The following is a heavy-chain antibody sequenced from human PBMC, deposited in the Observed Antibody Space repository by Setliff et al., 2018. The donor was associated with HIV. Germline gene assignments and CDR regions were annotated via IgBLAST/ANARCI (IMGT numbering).Heavy chain of an antibody. J-gene: IGHJ4*02. Sequence: SLRLSCTASVFTFGDYAMNWFRQAPGKGLEWVGFIRRKAYGGTTEYSASVKGRFTISRDDSKSIAYLQMNSLKTEDTAVYYCTRECSGTSCYERVGFDYWGQGTLVTVSS. CDR1: VFTFGDYA. CDR3: TRECSGTSCYERVGFDY. CDR2: IRRKAYGGTT. V-gene: IGHV3-49*03. D-gene: IGHD2-2*01.